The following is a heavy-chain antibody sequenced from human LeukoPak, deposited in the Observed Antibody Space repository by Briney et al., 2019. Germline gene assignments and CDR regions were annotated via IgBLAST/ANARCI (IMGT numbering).Heavy chain of an antibody. CDR1: GYTFTSYA. CDR3: ARDAYCGGDCYPGDAFDI. J-gene: IGHJ3*02. V-gene: IGHV1-69*04. D-gene: IGHD2-21*02. CDR2: IIPILGIA. Sequence: GASVKVSCKASGYTFTSYAISWVRQAPGQGLEWMGRIIPILGIANYAQKFQGRVTITADKSTSTAYMELSSLRSEDTAVYYCARDAYCGGDCYPGDAFDIWGQGTMVTVSS.